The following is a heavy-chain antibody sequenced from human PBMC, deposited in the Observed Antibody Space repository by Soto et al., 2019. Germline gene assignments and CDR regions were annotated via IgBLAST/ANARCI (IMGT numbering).Heavy chain of an antibody. D-gene: IGHD3-9*01. Sequence: PSETLSLTCAVYGGSFSGYYWCWIRQPPGKGLEWIGEINHSGSTNYNPSLKSRVTISVDTSKNQFSLKLSSVTAADTAVYYCARGDIFTGYYIDYYYYGMDVWGQGTTDTVSS. CDR1: GGSFSGYY. J-gene: IGHJ6*02. CDR2: INHSGST. CDR3: ARGDIFTGYYIDYYYYGMDV. V-gene: IGHV4-34*01.